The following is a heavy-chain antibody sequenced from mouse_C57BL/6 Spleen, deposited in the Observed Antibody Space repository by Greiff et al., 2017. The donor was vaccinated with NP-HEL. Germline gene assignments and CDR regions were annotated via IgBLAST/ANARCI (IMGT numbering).Heavy chain of an antibody. CDR1: GYTFTSYW. CDR2: IDPSDSYT. J-gene: IGHJ4*01. V-gene: IGHV1-69*01. CDR3: ARPGGSGLYYAMDY. Sequence: QVQLQQPGAELVMPGASVKLSCKASGYTFTSYWMHWVKQRPGQGLEWIGEIDPSDSYTIYTQKFKGKSTLTVDKSSSTAYMQLSSLTSEDSAVYYCARPGGSGLYYAMDYWGQGTSVTVSS. D-gene: IGHD1-1*01.